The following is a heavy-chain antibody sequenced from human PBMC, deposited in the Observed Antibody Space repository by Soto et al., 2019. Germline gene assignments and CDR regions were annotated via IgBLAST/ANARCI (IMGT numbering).Heavy chain of an antibody. J-gene: IGHJ6*02. V-gene: IGHV3-74*01. D-gene: IGHD3-3*01. Sequence: PGGSLRLSCAASGFTFSSYWMHWVRQAPGKGLVWVSRINSDGSSTSYADSVKGRFTISRDNAKNTLYLQMNNLRAEDTAVYYCARDSRYYDFWSGYMAAYGMDVWGQGTTVTVSS. CDR1: GFTFSSYW. CDR3: ARDSRYYDFWSGYMAAYGMDV. CDR2: INSDGSST.